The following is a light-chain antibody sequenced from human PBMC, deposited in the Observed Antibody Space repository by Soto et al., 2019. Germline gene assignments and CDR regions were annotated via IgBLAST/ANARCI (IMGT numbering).Light chain of an antibody. J-gene: IGKJ1*01. Sequence: EIVMTQSPATLSVSPGERATLSCRASQSVGSNLAWYQQKPGQAPRLLIYGASTRATGIPARFSGSGSGTEFTLTISGLQSEDFAVYYCQQYSNWPPGTFGQGTKVEIK. V-gene: IGKV3-15*01. CDR1: QSVGSN. CDR3: QQYSNWPPGT. CDR2: GAS.